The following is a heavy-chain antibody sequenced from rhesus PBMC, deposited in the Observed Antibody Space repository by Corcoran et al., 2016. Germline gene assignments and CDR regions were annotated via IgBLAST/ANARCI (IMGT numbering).Heavy chain of an antibody. CDR3: TREGIRERYVEF. V-gene: IGHV1-1*01. Sequence: QVQLVQSGAEIKQPGASVKLSCKDSGYTFTSYYMHWVRQAPGQGLEWIGLISPYTGNKDDAHNVLGRGTITTDTATSTCYMELSSLRSEDTAGYYCTREGIRERYVEFWGQGALVTVSS. J-gene: IGHJ1*01. CDR2: ISPYTGNK. D-gene: IGHD5-42*01. CDR1: GYTFTSYY.